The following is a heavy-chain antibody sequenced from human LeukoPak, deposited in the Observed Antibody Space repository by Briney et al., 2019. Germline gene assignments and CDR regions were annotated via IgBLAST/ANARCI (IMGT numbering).Heavy chain of an antibody. CDR1: GGTFSSYA. J-gene: IGHJ5*02. Sequence: VKVSCKASGGTFSSYAISWVRQAPGQGLEWMGGIIPIFGTANYAQKFQGRVTITADESTSTAYMELSSLRSEDTAVYYCASSSRVAAAKNWFDPWGQGTLVTVSS. CDR2: IIPIFGTA. CDR3: ASSSRVAAAKNWFDP. V-gene: IGHV1-69*13. D-gene: IGHD6-13*01.